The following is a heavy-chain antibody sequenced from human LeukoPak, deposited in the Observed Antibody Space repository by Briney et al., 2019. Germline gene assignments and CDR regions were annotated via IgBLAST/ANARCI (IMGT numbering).Heavy chain of an antibody. CDR2: ISYDGNNI. CDR1: EFMFSIYG. V-gene: IGHV3-30*03. J-gene: IGHJ4*02. CDR3: ARFLVVPAAMGY. D-gene: IGHD2-2*01. Sequence: GGSLRLSCAASEFMFSIYGMHWVRQAPGKGLEWVAVISYDGNNIHYRDSVKGRFTISRDNSKNTLYLQMNSLRAEDTAVYYCARFLVVPAAMGYWGQGTLVTVSS.